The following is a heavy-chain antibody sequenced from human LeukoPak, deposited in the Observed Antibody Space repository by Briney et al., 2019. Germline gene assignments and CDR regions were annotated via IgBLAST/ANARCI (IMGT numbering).Heavy chain of an antibody. V-gene: IGHV3-23*01. D-gene: IGHD3-22*01. CDR3: AKAYYYDSSGTFDY. CDR1: GFTFSSYA. J-gene: IGHJ4*02. CDR2: ISGSGGST. Sequence: GGSLRLSCAASGFTFSSYAMSWVRKAPGKGLEWVSAISGSGGSTYYADSVKGRFTISRDNSKNTLYLQMNSLRAEDTAVYYCAKAYYYDSSGTFDYWGQGTLVTVSS.